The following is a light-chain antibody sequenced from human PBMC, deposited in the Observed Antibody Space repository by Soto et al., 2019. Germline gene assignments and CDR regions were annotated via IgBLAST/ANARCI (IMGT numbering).Light chain of an antibody. CDR3: LLYYGGAQVL. V-gene: IGLV7-43*01. J-gene: IGLJ2*01. CDR2: STG. CDR1: AGAVTSAYY. Sequence: QAVVSQEPSLTVSPGGTVTLTCASSAGAVTSAYYTNWLQQKPGQAPRALFYSTGEKHSWTPARFSGSLLGGNAALTLSAAQPEDEADYYCLLYYGGAQVLFGGGTKLAVL.